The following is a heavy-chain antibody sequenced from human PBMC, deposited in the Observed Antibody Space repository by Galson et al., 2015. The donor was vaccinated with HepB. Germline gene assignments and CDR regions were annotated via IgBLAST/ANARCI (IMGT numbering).Heavy chain of an antibody. CDR3: AREAAGLGGYFDY. V-gene: IGHV3-49*03. CDR2: IRRNTYGATT. Sequence: SLRLSCESSGFTFGDYAVNWFRQAPGKGLEWIGFIRRNTYGATTEYAASLKGRFSISRDDSKNIAHLQMNSLQTEDTAVYFCAREAAGLGGYFDYWGRGTLVTVSS. D-gene: IGHD6-13*01. CDR1: GFTFGDYA. J-gene: IGHJ4*02.